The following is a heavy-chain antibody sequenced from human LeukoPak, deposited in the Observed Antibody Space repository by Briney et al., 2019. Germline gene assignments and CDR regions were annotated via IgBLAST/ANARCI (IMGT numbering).Heavy chain of an antibody. D-gene: IGHD2-15*01. CDR1: GFTFSSYG. CDR3: AKDAPYCSGGSCYSDAFDI. Sequence: SGGSLRLSCAASGFTFSSYGMHWVRQAPGKGLEWVAVISYDGSNKYYADSVKGRFTISRDNSKNTLYLQMNSLRAEDTAVYYSAKDAPYCSGGSCYSDAFDIWGQGTMVTVSS. CDR2: ISYDGSNK. V-gene: IGHV3-30*18. J-gene: IGHJ3*02.